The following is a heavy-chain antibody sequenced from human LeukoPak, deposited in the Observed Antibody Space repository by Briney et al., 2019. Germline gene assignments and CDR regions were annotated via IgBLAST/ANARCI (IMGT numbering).Heavy chain of an antibody. V-gene: IGHV3-23*01. D-gene: IGHD2-2*01. CDR3: AKGCSYTGCYTSEY. Sequence: GGSLRLSCAASGFTFNNYAMTWVRQAPGKGLEWVSVINGGTGSPYYTDSVKGRFTVSRDNSKNTLYLQMNSLRDEDTAVYYCAKGCSYTGCYTSEYWGQGTLVTVSS. CDR1: GFTFNNYA. J-gene: IGHJ4*02. CDR2: INGGTGSP.